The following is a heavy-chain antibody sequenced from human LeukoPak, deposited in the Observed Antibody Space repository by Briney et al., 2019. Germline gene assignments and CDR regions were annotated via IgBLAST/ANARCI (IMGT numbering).Heavy chain of an antibody. V-gene: IGHV3-48*03. Sequence: GGSLRLSCAASGFTFSSYEMNWVRQAPGKGLEWVSYISSSGSTIYYTDSVKGRFTISRDNAKNSLYLQMNSLRAEDTAVYYCARHHPSYGYRSLVPWGQGTMVTVSS. CDR3: ARHHPSYGYRSLVP. CDR2: ISSSGSTI. D-gene: IGHD5-18*01. CDR1: GFTFSSYE. J-gene: IGHJ3*01.